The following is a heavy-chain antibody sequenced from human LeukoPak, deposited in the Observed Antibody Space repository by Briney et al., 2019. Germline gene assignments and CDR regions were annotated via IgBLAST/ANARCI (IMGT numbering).Heavy chain of an antibody. CDR3: ARAHGRFYYYYMDV. D-gene: IGHD3-3*01. Sequence: RSQTLSLTCTISGDSVSSNSAARNWIRQSPSRGLEWLGRTYYRSKWYNDYAVSVKSRITINPDTSKNQFSLQLNSVTPEDTAVYYCARAHGRFYYYYMDVWGKGTTVTVSS. CDR2: TYYRSKWYN. J-gene: IGHJ6*03. CDR1: GDSVSSNSAA. V-gene: IGHV6-1*01.